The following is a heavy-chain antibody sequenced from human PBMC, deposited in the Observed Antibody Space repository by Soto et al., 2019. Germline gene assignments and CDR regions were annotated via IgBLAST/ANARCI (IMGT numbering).Heavy chain of an antibody. CDR1: GFTFSRHW. V-gene: IGHV3-7*03. D-gene: IGHD1-26*01. CDR3: AIRDSRWERHWFDP. CDR2: IKQDGSER. J-gene: IGHJ5*02. Sequence: GGSLRLSCAASGFTFSRHWMTWVRQAPGKGLEWVVNIKQDGSERYFVDSVKGRFTISRDNAKNSMYLQMNSLRSEDTAVYYCAIRDSRWERHWFDPWGQGTLVTVSS.